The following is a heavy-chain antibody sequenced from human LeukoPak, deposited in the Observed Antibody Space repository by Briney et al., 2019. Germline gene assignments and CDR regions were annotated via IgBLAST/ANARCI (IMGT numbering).Heavy chain of an antibody. Sequence: SETLSLTCTVSGGSISSYYWSWIRQPPGKGLEWIWYIYYSGSTNYNPSLKSRVTISVDTSKNQFSLKLSSVTAADTAVYYCARVMSSEGRSNAFDIWGQGTMVTASS. CDR2: IYYSGST. D-gene: IGHD6-25*01. J-gene: IGHJ3*02. CDR1: GGSISSYY. V-gene: IGHV4-59*01. CDR3: ARVMSSEGRSNAFDI.